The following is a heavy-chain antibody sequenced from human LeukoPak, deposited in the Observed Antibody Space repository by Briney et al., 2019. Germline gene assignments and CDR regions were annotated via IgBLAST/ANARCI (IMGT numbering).Heavy chain of an antibody. CDR2: IKGDGIST. J-gene: IGHJ4*02. Sequence: GGSLRLSCAASGFGFSSNWMHWVRHAPGQGLVWVSRIKGDGISTNYADSVKGRFTISRDIAKNTLYLQMNSLRAEDTGVYYCAKDHYWSIDYWGRGTLVTVSS. CDR1: GFGFSSNW. D-gene: IGHD3-3*01. CDR3: AKDHYWSIDY. V-gene: IGHV3-74*01.